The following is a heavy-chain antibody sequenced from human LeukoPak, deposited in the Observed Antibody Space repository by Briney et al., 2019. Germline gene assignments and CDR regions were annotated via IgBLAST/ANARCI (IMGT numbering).Heavy chain of an antibody. Sequence: SETLSLTCAVYVGSFSGYYWSWIRQPPGKGLEWIGDIYYSGSTNYNPSLKSRVTISVDTSKNQFSLKPSSVTAADTAVYYCARDPVVRGVITYYFDYWGQGTLVTVSS. D-gene: IGHD3-10*01. CDR2: IYYSGST. CDR1: VGSFSGYY. J-gene: IGHJ4*02. V-gene: IGHV4-59*12. CDR3: ARDPVVRGVITYYFDY.